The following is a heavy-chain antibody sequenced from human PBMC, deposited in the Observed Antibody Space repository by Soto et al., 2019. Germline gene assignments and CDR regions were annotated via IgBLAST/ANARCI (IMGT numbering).Heavy chain of an antibody. V-gene: IGHV4-39*01. D-gene: IGHD3-22*01. CDR1: GGSISSSSYY. J-gene: IGHJ4*02. CDR3: ARLKIRYDSSGYYQSDY. CDR2: IYYSGST. Sequence: PSETLSLTCTVSGGSISSSSYYWGWIRQPPGKGLEWIGSIYYSGSTYHNPSLRSRVTISVDTSKNQFSLKLSSVTAADTAVYYCARLKIRYDSSGYYQSDYWGQGTLVTVSS.